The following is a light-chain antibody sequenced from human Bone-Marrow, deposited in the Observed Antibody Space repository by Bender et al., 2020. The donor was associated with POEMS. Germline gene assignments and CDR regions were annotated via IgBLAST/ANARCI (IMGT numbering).Light chain of an antibody. CDR3: AAWDDSLSGYV. CDR1: TSNIGADYN. Sequence: TISCTGSTSNIGADYNVHWYQQLPGTAPKVLIYGNNNRPSGVPDRFSGSKSGTSASLAISGLRSDDEADYYCAAWDDSLSGYVFGTGTTVTVL. V-gene: IGLV1-50*01. CDR2: GNN. J-gene: IGLJ1*01.